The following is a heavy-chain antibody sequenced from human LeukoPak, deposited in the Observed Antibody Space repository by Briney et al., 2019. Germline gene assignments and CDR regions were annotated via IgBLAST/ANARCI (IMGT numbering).Heavy chain of an antibody. Sequence: GGSLRLSCAASGFTFSDYYMSWIRQAPGKGLEWVSYISSSGSTIYYADSVKGRFTISRDNSKNTLYLQMNSLRAEDTAVYYCAKRYGATYYYYYMDVWGKGTTVTVSS. CDR1: GFTFSDYY. CDR2: ISSSGSTI. J-gene: IGHJ6*03. D-gene: IGHD4-17*01. CDR3: AKRYGATYYYYYMDV. V-gene: IGHV3-11*01.